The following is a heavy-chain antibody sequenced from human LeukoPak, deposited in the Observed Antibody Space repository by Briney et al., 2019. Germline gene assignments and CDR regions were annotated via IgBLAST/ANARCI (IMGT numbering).Heavy chain of an antibody. CDR3: ARTGTPREMYYFDY. J-gene: IGHJ4*02. CDR1: GDSIRTYY. D-gene: IGHD1-7*01. V-gene: IGHV4-4*07. CDR2: IFTSGST. Sequence: SEPLSLTCTVSGDSIRTYYWSWIRQPAGKGLEWIGRIFTSGSTNFNPSLKSRVTLSVDTSKNQFSLKLTSVTAADTAVYYCARTGTPREMYYFDYWGQGTLVTVSS.